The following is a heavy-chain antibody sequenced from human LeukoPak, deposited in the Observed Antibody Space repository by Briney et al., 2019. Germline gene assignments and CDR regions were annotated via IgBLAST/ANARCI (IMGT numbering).Heavy chain of an antibody. J-gene: IGHJ4*02. CDR2: IKQDGSEK. CDR1: GFTFSSYW. V-gene: IGHV3-7*03. D-gene: IGHD3-9*01. CDR3: AKTPASRFFDSRQYYFDY. Sequence: GGSLRLSCAASGFTFSSYWMSWVRQAPGKGLEWVANIKQDGSEKYYVDSVKGRFTISRDNAKNSLYLQMNSLRAEDAAVYYCAKTPASRFFDSRQYYFDYWGQGTLVTVSS.